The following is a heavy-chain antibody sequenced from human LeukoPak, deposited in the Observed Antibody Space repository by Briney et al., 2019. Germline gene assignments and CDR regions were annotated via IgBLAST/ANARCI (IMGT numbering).Heavy chain of an antibody. CDR1: GFXFSNFA. CDR2: ISANGGAT. CDR3: AKASGSPYYFDY. V-gene: IGHV3-23*01. J-gene: IGHJ4*02. Sequence: PGGSLRLSCGASGFXFSNFAISWVRQAPGKGLECISLISANGGATYYADSVKGRFTISRDNSKSTLYLQMNSLRADDTAVYYCAKASGSPYYFDYWGQGTLVTVSS. D-gene: IGHD3-10*01.